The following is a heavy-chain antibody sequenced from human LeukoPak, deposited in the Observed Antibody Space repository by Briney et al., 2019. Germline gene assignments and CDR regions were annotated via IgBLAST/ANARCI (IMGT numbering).Heavy chain of an antibody. V-gene: IGHV4-39*01. CDR3: ARQYYDSTGYYYFDY. Sequence: SETLSLTCTVSGDFITGSTYYWGWIRQPQGKRLEWIGSMYYSGSTYSNPSLRSRVTMSADTSKNQFSLNLKSVTAADAAVYYCARQYYDSTGYYYFDYWGQGTLVTVSS. J-gene: IGHJ4*02. CDR1: GDFITGSTYY. D-gene: IGHD3-22*01. CDR2: MYYSGST.